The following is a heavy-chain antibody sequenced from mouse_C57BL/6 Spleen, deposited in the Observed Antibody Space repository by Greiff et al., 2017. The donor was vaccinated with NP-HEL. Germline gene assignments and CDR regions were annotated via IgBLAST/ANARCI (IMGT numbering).Heavy chain of an antibody. D-gene: IGHD1-1*02. CDR2: IDPSDSYT. V-gene: IGHV1-69*01. J-gene: IGHJ4*01. Sequence: QVQLQQPGAELVMPGASVKLSCKASGYTFTSYWMHWVKQRPGQGLEWSGEIDPSDSYTNYNQKFKGKSTLTVDKSSSTAYMQLSSLTSEGSAVYYCARWGWSEAMDYWGQGTSVTVSS. CDR3: ARWGWSEAMDY. CDR1: GYTFTSYW.